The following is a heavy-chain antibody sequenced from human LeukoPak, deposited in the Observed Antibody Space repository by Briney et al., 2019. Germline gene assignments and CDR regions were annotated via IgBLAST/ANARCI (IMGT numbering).Heavy chain of an antibody. CDR2: INHSGST. J-gene: IGHJ4*02. Sequence: SETLSLTCTVSGGSISSGGYYWSWIRQPPGKGLEWIGEINHSGSTNYNPSLKSRVTISVDTSKNQFSLKLSSVTAADTAVYYCARGQTYSSGWYDLDYWGQGTLVTVSS. V-gene: IGHV4-39*07. D-gene: IGHD6-19*01. CDR1: GGSISSGGYY. CDR3: ARGQTYSSGWYDLDY.